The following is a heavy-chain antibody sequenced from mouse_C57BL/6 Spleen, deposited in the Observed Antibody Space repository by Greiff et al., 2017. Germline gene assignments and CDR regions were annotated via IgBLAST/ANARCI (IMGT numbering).Heavy chain of an antibody. J-gene: IGHJ1*03. D-gene: IGHD2-10*01. CDR1: GFTFSSYG. CDR2: ISSGGSYT. Sequence: EVQLVESGGDLVKPGGSLKLSCAASGFTFSSYGMSWVRQTPDKRLEWVATISSGGSYTYYPDCVKGRFTISSDNAKTTLYLQMSSLKSEDTAMYYCARQPYYGNYNWYFDVWGTGTTVTVSS. CDR3: ARQPYYGNYNWYFDV. V-gene: IGHV5-6*01.